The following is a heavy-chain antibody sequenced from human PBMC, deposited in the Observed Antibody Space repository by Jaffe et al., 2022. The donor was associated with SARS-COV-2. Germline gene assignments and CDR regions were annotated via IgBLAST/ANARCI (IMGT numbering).Heavy chain of an antibody. D-gene: IGHD3-3*01. Sequence: QVPLQEPGPGLVKPSQTLSLTCSVSGGSISSDSYHWSWIRQPAGKGLEYIGRIYSSGNTNYNPSLKSRLTFSIDMSKNQFSLSLTSVTAADTAVYYCARGVSGFWGAYTDYWGQGTLVTVSS. V-gene: IGHV4-61*02. J-gene: IGHJ4*02. CDR3: ARGVSGFWGAYTDY. CDR2: IYSSGNT. CDR1: GGSISSDSYH.